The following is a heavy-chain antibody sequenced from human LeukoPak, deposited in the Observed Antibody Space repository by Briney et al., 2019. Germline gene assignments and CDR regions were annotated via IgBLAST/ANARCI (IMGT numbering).Heavy chain of an antibody. CDR3: ARSMYGEGRRIIDFDY. V-gene: IGHV3-72*01. J-gene: IGHJ4*02. CDR2: TRNKVNSYNT. CDR1: GFTFSDHY. Sequence: GGSLRLSCAASGFTFSDHYIDWVGQATGKGLEWVARTRNKVNSYNTAYAASVTGRFTVSRDDSSNSVYLQMTSLKIEDTAVYYCARSMYGEGRRIIDFDYWGQGSLLTVSS. D-gene: IGHD4/OR15-4a*01.